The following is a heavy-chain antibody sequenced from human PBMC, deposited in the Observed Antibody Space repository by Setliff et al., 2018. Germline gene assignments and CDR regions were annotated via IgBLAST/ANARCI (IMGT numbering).Heavy chain of an antibody. CDR3: VGSGTYSY. Sequence: GGSLRLSCVASGFTLSGYYMAWVRQSPGKGLEWIPYISNGGGSFEYYADSVKGRFTISRDNAKNSLSLQMNSLRVEDTAVYYCVGSGTYSYWGQGTLVTVSS. J-gene: IGHJ4*02. D-gene: IGHD3-10*01. CDR2: ISNGGGSFE. V-gene: IGHV3-11*04. CDR1: GFTLSGYY.